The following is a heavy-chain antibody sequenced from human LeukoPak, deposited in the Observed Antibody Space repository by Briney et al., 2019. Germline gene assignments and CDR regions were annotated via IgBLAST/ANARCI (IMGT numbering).Heavy chain of an antibody. CDR1: GFAFSSYG. CDR2: IRYDGSNK. V-gene: IGHV3-30*02. J-gene: IGHJ4*02. CDR3: AKDSDRYYYGSGSPRFYDY. Sequence: GGSLRLSCAASGFAFSSYGMHWVRQAPGKGLEWVAFIRYDGSNKYYADSVKGRFTISRDNSKNTLYLQMNSLRAEDTAVYYCAKDSDRYYYGSGSPRFYDYWGQGTLVTVSS. D-gene: IGHD3-10*01.